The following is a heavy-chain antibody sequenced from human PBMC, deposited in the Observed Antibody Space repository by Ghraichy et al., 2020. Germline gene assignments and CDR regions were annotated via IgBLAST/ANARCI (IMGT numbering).Heavy chain of an antibody. Sequence: GGSLRLSCAASGFTFSSYAMSWVRQAPGKGLEWVSAISGSGGSTYYADSVKGRFTISRDNSKNTLYLQMNSLRAEDTAVYYCAKEIQLAYCGGDCENSFDYWGQGTLVTVSS. CDR2: ISGSGGST. J-gene: IGHJ4*02. CDR1: GFTFSSYA. D-gene: IGHD2-21*01. CDR3: AKEIQLAYCGGDCENSFDY. V-gene: IGHV3-23*01.